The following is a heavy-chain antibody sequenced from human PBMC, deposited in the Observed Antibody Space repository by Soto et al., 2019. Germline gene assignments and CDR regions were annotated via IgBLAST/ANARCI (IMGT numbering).Heavy chain of an antibody. V-gene: IGHV3-33*01. CDR1: GFTFSSYG. CDR3: AREGGVYSPGYYYGMDV. Sequence: AGGSLRLSCAASGFTFSSYGMHWVRQAPGKGLEGVALIWYDGSTKNYADSVKGRFTISRDNSKSTLYLQMSSLRVEDTAVYYCAREGGVYSPGYYYGMDVWGQGTTVTVSS. CDR2: IWYDGSTK. D-gene: IGHD4-4*01. J-gene: IGHJ6*02.